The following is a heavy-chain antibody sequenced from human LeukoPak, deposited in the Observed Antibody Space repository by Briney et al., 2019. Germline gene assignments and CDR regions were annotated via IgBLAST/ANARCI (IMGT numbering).Heavy chain of an antibody. J-gene: IGHJ5*01. V-gene: IGHV3-33*01. Sequence: PGGSLRLSCAASGFTFSNYGMHWVRQAPGKGLDWVAGIRYDGNEELYADSVRSRFTISRDNSRNILYLQMNSLSPEDTATHYCTPENDPSGKMGRFDPWGQGTLVTVSS. CDR1: GFTFSNYG. D-gene: IGHD3-10*01. CDR3: TPENDPSGKMGRFDP. CDR2: IRYDGNEE.